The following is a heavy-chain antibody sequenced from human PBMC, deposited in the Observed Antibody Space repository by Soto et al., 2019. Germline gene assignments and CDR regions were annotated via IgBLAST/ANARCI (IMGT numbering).Heavy chain of an antibody. D-gene: IGHD3-9*01. J-gene: IGHJ6*02. Sequence: PSETLSLTCTVSGGSISSYYWSWIRQPPGKGLEWIGYIYYSGSTNYNPSLKRRVTISVDTSKNQFSLKLSSVTAADTAVYYCARGVYYYDILTGPTFRNYYYGMDVWGQGTTVTVSS. CDR2: IYYSGST. CDR1: GGSISSYY. V-gene: IGHV4-59*01. CDR3: ARGVYYYDILTGPTFRNYYYGMDV.